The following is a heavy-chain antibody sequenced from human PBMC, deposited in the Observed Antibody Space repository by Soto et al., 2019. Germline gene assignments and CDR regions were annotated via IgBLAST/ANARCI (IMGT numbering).Heavy chain of an antibody. CDR1: GGSISSGDYY. D-gene: IGHD5-12*01. J-gene: IGHJ3*02. CDR3: ARQRGYDNAFDI. Sequence: KASETLSLTCTVSGGSISSGDYYWSWIRQPPGKGLEWIGYIYYSGSTYYNPSLKSRLTISVDTSKNQFSLKLSSVTTADTAVYYCARQRGYDNAFDIWGQGTMVTVSS. CDR2: IYYSGST. V-gene: IGHV4-30-4*01.